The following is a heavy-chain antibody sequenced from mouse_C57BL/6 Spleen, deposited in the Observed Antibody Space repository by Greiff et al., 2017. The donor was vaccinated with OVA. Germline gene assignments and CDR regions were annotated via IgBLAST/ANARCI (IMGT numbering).Heavy chain of an antibody. Sequence: EVMLVESGGGLVQPGGSMKLSCAASGFTFSDAWMDWVRQSPEKGLEWVADIRNKANNHATYYAEYVKGRFTISRDDSKSSVYLQMNSLRAEDAGIYYCITTVVATDAMDYWGQGTSVTVSS. CDR3: ITTVVATDAMDY. V-gene: IGHV6-6*01. D-gene: IGHD1-1*01. CDR1: GFTFSDAW. CDR2: IRNKANNHAT. J-gene: IGHJ4*01.